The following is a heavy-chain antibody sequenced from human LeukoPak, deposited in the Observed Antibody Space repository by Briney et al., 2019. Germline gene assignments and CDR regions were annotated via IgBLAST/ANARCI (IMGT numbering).Heavy chain of an antibody. Sequence: GASVKVSCKASGYTFTSYGISWVRQAPGQGLEWMGWISAYNGNTNYAQKLQGRVTMTTDTSKSTAYMELRSLRSDDTAVYYCASLRYYYGSGENWFDPWGQGTLVTVSS. CDR2: ISAYNGNT. CDR3: ASLRYYYGSGENWFDP. J-gene: IGHJ5*02. CDR1: GYTFTSYG. V-gene: IGHV1-18*01. D-gene: IGHD3-10*01.